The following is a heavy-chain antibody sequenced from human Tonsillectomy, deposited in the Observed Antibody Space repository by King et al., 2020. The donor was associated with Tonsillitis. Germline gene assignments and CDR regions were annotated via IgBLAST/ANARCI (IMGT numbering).Heavy chain of an antibody. J-gene: IGHJ4*02. CDR1: GYTFTGYY. D-gene: IGHD3-10*01. CDR3: ARHAPMVRGVIGY. V-gene: IGHV1-2*02. CDR2: INPNSGGT. Sequence: VQLVESGAEVKKPGASVKVSCKASGYTFTGYYMHWVRQAPGQGLEWMGWINPNSGGTNYAQKFQGRVTMTRDTSISTAYMELSRLRSDDTAVYYCARHAPMVRGVIGYWGQGTLVTVSS.